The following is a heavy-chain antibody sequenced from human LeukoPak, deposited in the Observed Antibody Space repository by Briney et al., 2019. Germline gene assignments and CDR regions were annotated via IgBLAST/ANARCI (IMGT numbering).Heavy chain of an antibody. CDR3: AVTMVRGVMVPFDY. J-gene: IGHJ4*02. CDR1: GFTFSSYA. Sequence: GGSLRLSCAASGFTFSSYAMHWVRQAPGKGLEWVAVISYDGSNKYYSDSVKGRFTISRDNSKNTLYLQMNSLRVEDTAVYYCAVTMVRGVMVPFDYWGQGTLVTVSS. D-gene: IGHD3-10*01. V-gene: IGHV3-30-3*01. CDR2: ISYDGSNK.